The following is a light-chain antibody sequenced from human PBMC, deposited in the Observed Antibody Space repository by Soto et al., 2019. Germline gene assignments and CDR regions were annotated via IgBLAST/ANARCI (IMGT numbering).Light chain of an antibody. V-gene: IGLV1-40*01. J-gene: IGLJ1*01. CDR2: GNS. Sequence: QSVLTQPPSVSGAPGQRVTISCTGSSSNIGAGYDVHWYQQLPGTAPKLLIYGNSNRPSGVPDRFSDSKSGTSASLAITGLRAEDEADYYCQSYDSSLSGFYVFGTGTKVTVL. CDR1: SSNIGAGYD. CDR3: QSYDSSLSGFYV.